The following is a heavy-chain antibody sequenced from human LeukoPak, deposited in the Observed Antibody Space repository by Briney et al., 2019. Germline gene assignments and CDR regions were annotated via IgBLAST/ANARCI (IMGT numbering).Heavy chain of an antibody. CDR3: ASPQERSAGAFDI. Sequence: GGSLRLSCAASGFTFSSYEMNWVRQAPGKGLEWVSYISSSGSTIYYADSVKGRFTISRDNSKNTLYLQMNSLRAEDTAVYYCASPQERSAGAFDIWGQGTMVTVSS. V-gene: IGHV3-48*03. D-gene: IGHD1-26*01. CDR1: GFTFSSYE. J-gene: IGHJ3*02. CDR2: ISSSGSTI.